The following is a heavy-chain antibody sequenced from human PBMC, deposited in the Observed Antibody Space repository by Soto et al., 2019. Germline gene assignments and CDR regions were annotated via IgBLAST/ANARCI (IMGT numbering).Heavy chain of an antibody. CDR1: GFTFSSYA. J-gene: IGHJ4*02. CDR3: ARLGDPDY. V-gene: IGHV3-30-3*01. CDR2: ISYDGSNK. Sequence: QVQLVESGGGVVQPGRSLRLSCAASGFTFSSYAMHWVRQAPGKGLEWVAVISYDGSNKYYADSVKGRFTISKDNSKNTLYLQMKSLRAEDTAVYYCARLGDPDYRGQGTLVTVSS. D-gene: IGHD3-16*01.